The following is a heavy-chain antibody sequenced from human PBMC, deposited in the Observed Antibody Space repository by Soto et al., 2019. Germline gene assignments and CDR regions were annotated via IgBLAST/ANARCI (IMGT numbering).Heavy chain of an antibody. CDR3: AREKVERYYYYYGMDV. J-gene: IGHJ6*02. D-gene: IGHD2-15*01. CDR2: INTDNGNT. CDR1: GYTFTRYS. V-gene: IGHV1-3*04. Sequence: ASVKVSCKASGYTFTRYSIHWGRQAPGQRLEWMGWINTDNGNTGYSQKFQGRVTITRDTSASTAYVELSSLRSEDTAVYYCAREKVERYYYYYGMDVWG.